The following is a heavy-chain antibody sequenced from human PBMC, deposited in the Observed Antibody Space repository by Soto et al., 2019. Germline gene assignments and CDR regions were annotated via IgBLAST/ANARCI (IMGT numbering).Heavy chain of an antibody. J-gene: IGHJ4*02. Sequence: PSETLSLTCTFSGGSISSGDYYLSWIRQPPGKGLEWIGYIYYSGSTYYNPSLKSRVTISVDTSKNQFSLKLSSVTAADTAVYYCARYCSGGSCYEGRSSLFDYWGQGTLVTVS. CDR2: IYYSGST. D-gene: IGHD2-15*01. CDR1: GGSISSGDYY. CDR3: ARYCSGGSCYEGRSSLFDY. V-gene: IGHV4-30-4*01.